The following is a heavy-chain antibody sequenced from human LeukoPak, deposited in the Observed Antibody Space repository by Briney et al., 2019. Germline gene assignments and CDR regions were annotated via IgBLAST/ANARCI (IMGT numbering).Heavy chain of an antibody. D-gene: IGHD3-22*01. Sequence: GGSLRLSCAASGFTFSSYWMSWVRQAPGKGLEWVANIKQDGSEKYYVDSVKGRFTISRDNAKNSLYLQMNSLRAEDTAVYYCARENTYYYDSSGFDYWGQGTLVTVSS. J-gene: IGHJ4*02. CDR3: ARENTYYYDSSGFDY. V-gene: IGHV3-7*01. CDR1: GFTFSSYW. CDR2: IKQDGSEK.